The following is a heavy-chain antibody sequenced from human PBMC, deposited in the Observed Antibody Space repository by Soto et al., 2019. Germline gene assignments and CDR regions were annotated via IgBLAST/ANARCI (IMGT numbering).Heavy chain of an antibody. V-gene: IGHV3-23*01. CDR2: ISGSGGST. Sequence: GGSLRLSCAASGFTVSSYAMSWVRQAPGKGLEWVSAISGSGGSTYYADSVKGRFTISRDNSKNTLYLQMNSLRAEDTAVYYCASQTYYYDSSGPFDYWGQGTLVTVSS. D-gene: IGHD3-22*01. CDR1: GFTVSSYA. CDR3: ASQTYYYDSSGPFDY. J-gene: IGHJ4*02.